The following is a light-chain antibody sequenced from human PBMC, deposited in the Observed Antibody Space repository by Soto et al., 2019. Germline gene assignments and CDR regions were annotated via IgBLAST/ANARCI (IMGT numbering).Light chain of an antibody. J-gene: IGKJ5*01. V-gene: IGKV3-20*01. CDR1: QIVSSNY. CDR2: GAS. CDR3: QQYGSSLIT. Sequence: IVLTQSPDTLSLSPGERATLSCRASQIVSSNYLAWYQQRPGQTPRLLIYGASSRATGVPDRFSGSGSGTDFTLTISRLEPEDFAVYYCQQYGSSLITFGQGTRLDIK.